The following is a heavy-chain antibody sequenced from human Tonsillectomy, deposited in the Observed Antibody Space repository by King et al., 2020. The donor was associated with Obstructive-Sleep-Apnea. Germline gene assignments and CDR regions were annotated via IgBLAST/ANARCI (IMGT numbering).Heavy chain of an antibody. CDR2: IIRKNQGEKA. D-gene: IGHD5-18*01. Sequence: VHLVESGGGLVKPGGSLRLSCAASGFAFTNAWMSWLRPAPGKGMGWGGRIIRKNQGEKADYSAPVRGRFSISRDDSKNTVYLQMNYLKTEDTAVYYCTTVPGDSDGYSFDYWGQGALVIVSS. CDR1: GFAFTNAW. J-gene: IGHJ4*02. V-gene: IGHV3-15*01. CDR3: TTVPGDSDGYSFDY.